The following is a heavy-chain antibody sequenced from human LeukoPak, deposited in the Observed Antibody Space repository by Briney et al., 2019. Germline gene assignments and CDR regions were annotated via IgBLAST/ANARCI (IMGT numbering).Heavy chain of an antibody. CDR1: GFTFTTFG. CDR3: AKINNDDDY. Sequence: PGGSLRLSCAASGFTFTTFGIHWVRQAPGKGLEWVAAISPDGMIEYYTDSVKGRFTVSRDNSKNMIYLQMNSLRGEDSAVYFCAKINNDDDYWGQGALVTVSS. V-gene: IGHV3-30*18. CDR2: ISPDGMIE. J-gene: IGHJ4*02. D-gene: IGHD1/OR15-1a*01.